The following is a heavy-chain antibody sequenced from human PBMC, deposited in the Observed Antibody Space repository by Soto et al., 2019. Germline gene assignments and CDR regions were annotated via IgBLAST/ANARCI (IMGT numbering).Heavy chain of an antibody. J-gene: IGHJ5*02. Sequence: GASVKVSCKASGYTFTSHGISWVRQAPGQGLEWMGWISAYNGNTNYAQKLQGRVTMTTDTSTSTAYMELRSLRSDDTAVYYCARDSLTRYYDILTGYYKDNWFDPWGQGTLVTVSS. D-gene: IGHD3-9*01. V-gene: IGHV1-18*01. CDR1: GYTFTSHG. CDR3: ARDSLTRYYDILTGYYKDNWFDP. CDR2: ISAYNGNT.